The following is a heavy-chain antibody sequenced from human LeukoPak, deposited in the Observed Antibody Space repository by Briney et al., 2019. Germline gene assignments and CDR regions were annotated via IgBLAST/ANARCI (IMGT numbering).Heavy chain of an antibody. J-gene: IGHJ4*02. CDR2: TSYDGINK. D-gene: IGHD3-10*01. CDR1: GFTFSSYG. Sequence: GRSLRLSCAASGFTFSSYGMHWVRQAPGKGLEWVAFTSYDGINKYYADSVKGRFTISRDNSKNTLFLQMNSLGAEDTAVYYCARAVGPYDYWGQGTLVTVSS. V-gene: IGHV3-30*03. CDR3: ARAVGPYDY.